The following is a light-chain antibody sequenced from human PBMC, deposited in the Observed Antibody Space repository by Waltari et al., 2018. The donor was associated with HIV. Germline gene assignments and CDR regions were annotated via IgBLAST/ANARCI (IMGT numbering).Light chain of an antibody. J-gene: IGKJ2*01. Sequence: EIVMTQPPATLSVSPGERATFSCRASQRVSRNLAWYQQKPGQAPRLLIYGASTRATGIPARFSGSGSGTEFTLTISSLQSGDFAVYYCQQYNNWPPYTFGQGTKLEIK. CDR1: QRVSRN. CDR2: GAS. V-gene: IGKV3-15*01. CDR3: QQYNNWPPYT.